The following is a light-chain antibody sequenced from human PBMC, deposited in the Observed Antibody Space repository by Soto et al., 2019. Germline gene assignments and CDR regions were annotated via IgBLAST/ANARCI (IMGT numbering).Light chain of an antibody. CDR1: QSISNW. J-gene: IGKJ1*01. Sequence: DIQMTQSPSTLSASVGDRVTITCRASQSISNWLAWYQQKPGKDPKLLIDDASSLERGVPSRFSGSGSGTEFTLTISSLQPDDFATYYCQQCNGYSRTFGQGTKVDIK. CDR2: DAS. CDR3: QQCNGYSRT. V-gene: IGKV1-5*01.